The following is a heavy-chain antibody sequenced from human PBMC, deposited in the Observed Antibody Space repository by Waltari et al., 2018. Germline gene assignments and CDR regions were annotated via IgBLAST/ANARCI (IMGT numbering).Heavy chain of an antibody. CDR1: GYSFISYQ. CDR2: INPSSGGT. Sequence: QGQLVQSGAEGKKPVAVVTVSCQASGYSFISYQMHCVPPDPGQGLEWMGRINPSSGGTNYAQKFQGRVTMTRDTSISTAYMELSRLRSDDTAVYYCAREQAMVRGVQYYWGQGTLVTVSS. CDR3: AREQAMVRGVQYY. V-gene: IGHV1-2*06. J-gene: IGHJ4*02. D-gene: IGHD3-10*01.